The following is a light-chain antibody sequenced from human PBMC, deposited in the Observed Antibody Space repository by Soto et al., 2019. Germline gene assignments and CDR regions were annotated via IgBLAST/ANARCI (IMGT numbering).Light chain of an antibody. J-gene: IGLJ2*01. CDR1: TGAVTSGYY. Sequence: VVTQEPSLTVSPGGTVTLTCASSTGAVTSGYYPNWFQQKPGQAPRALIYSTNNKYSWTPVRFSGSLLGGKAALTLSGVQPEDEAEYYCLLYYGGQMGVFGGGPKVTVL. CDR2: STN. CDR3: LLYYGGQMGV. V-gene: IGLV7-43*01.